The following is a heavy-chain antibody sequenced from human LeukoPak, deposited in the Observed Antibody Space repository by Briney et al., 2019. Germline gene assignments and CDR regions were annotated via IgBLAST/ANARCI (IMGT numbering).Heavy chain of an antibody. CDR3: ASGGATSFDY. CDR1: GFTFSNSS. CDR2: ISFSNTTI. V-gene: IGHV3-48*01. J-gene: IGHJ4*02. D-gene: IGHD1-26*01. Sequence: GGSLRLSCAASGFTFSNSSVNWVRQSPGKGLEWISYISFSNTTIYYADSVKGRFTISRDKAKSSLYLQMNSLRAEDTAVYYCASGGATSFDYWGQGTLVTVSS.